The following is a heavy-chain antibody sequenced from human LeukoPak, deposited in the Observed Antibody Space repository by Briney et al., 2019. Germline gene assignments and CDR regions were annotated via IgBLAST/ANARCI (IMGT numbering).Heavy chain of an antibody. D-gene: IGHD3-16*01. V-gene: IGHV4-31*03. CDR3: ARDDGGHSHDY. CDR1: GGSISSGGYY. Sequence: SETLSLTCTVSGGSISSGGYYWSWIRQHPGKGLEWIGYIYDSGSTYYNPSLKSRVTISVDTSKNQFSLKLSSVTAADTAVYYCARDDGGHSHDYWGQGTLVTVSS. CDR2: IYDSGST. J-gene: IGHJ4*02.